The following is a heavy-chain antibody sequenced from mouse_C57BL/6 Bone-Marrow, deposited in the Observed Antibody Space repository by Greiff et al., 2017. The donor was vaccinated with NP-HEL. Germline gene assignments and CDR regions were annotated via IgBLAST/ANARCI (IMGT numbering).Heavy chain of an antibody. J-gene: IGHJ2*01. CDR3: TGLYDYDVLDY. Sequence: EVKLQESGGGLVQPGGSMKLSCVASGFTFSNYWMNWVRQSPEKGLEWVAQIRLKSDNYATHYAESVKGRFTISRDDSKSSVYLQMNNLRAEDTGIYYCTGLYDYDVLDYWGQGTTLTVSS. CDR1: GFTFSNYW. D-gene: IGHD2-4*01. CDR2: IRLKSDNYAT. V-gene: IGHV6-3*01.